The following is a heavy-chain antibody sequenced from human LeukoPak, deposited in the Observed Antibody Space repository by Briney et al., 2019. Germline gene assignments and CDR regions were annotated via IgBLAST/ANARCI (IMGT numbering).Heavy chain of an antibody. CDR3: AKLQSDGLRTYYGMDV. J-gene: IGHJ6*02. V-gene: IGHV3-23*01. CDR2: ITTSAGST. Sequence: PGGSLRLSCAASGFTFSDYAMSWVRQAPGKGLEWVSSITTSAGSTYYADTVMGRFTISRDNSKNTLYLQMNSLRAEDTAVYYCAKLQSDGLRTYYGMDVWGQGTTVTVSS. CDR1: GFTFSDYA. D-gene: IGHD4-17*01.